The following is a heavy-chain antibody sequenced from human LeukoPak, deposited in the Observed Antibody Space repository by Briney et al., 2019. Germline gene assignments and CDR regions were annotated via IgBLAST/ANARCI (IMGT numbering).Heavy chain of an antibody. CDR2: IYPGDSDT. V-gene: IGHV5-51*01. Sequence: GESLKISCKGSGYRFTSYWIGWVRQLPGKGLEWMGIIYPGDSDTRYSPSFQGQVTISADKSISTAYLQWSSLKASDTAMYYCARQKLERPNAFDIWGQGTMVTVSS. CDR3: ARQKLERPNAFDI. D-gene: IGHD1-1*01. J-gene: IGHJ3*02. CDR1: GYRFTSYW.